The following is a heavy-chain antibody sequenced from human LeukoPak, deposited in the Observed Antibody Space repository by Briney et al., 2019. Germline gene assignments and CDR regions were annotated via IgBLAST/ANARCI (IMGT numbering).Heavy chain of an antibody. CDR3: AKATYYYDSSGLIPGAFDI. D-gene: IGHD3-22*01. V-gene: IGHV3-30*02. CDR1: GFTFSSYG. CDR2: IRYDGSNK. Sequence: GGSLRLSCAASGFTFSSYGMHWVRQAPGKGLEWVAFIRYDGSNKYYADSVKGRFTISRDNSKNTLYLQMNSLRAEDTALYYCAKATYYYDSSGLIPGAFDIWGQGTMVTVSS. J-gene: IGHJ3*02.